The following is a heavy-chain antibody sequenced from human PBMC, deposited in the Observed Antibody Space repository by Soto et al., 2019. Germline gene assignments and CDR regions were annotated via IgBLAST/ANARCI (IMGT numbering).Heavy chain of an antibody. D-gene: IGHD6-19*01. Sequence: PVGSLRLSCSASGFTFNSFGMHWVRQAPGKGLEFVSAIKSLGDTTYYADSVRGRFIISRDNSENTLYLQMSSLRPEDTAVYYCVKDRSLAVAGGYYFDHWGQGTQVTVPQ. V-gene: IGHV3-64D*08. CDR3: VKDRSLAVAGGYYFDH. CDR1: GFTFNSFG. CDR2: IKSLGDTT. J-gene: IGHJ4*02.